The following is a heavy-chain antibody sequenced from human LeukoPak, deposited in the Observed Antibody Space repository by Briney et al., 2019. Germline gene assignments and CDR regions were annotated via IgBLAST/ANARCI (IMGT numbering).Heavy chain of an antibody. Sequence: GGSLRLSCAASGVTLSSYAMSWARQAPGKGLEWVSGISSSGSGGNTYYADSVKGRFTISRDSSKNTLYLQMNSLRAEDTAVYYCARESYDSSGYDHSYPYYFDYWGQGTLVTVSS. CDR3: ARESYDSSGYDHSYPYYFDY. CDR1: GVTLSSYA. V-gene: IGHV3-23*01. J-gene: IGHJ4*02. D-gene: IGHD3-22*01. CDR2: ISSSGSGGNT.